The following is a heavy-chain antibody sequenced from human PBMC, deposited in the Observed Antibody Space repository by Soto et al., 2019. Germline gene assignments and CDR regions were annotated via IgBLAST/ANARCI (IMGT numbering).Heavy chain of an antibody. CDR2: TYYTGST. CDR1: GASISRGGYY. Sequence: SETLSLTCTVSGASISRGGYYWSWVRQHPGKGLEWIGSTYYTGSTYYNPSLKSRVTMSVDTSKSQFSLKLSSVTAADTAVYYCAKDSGYNYGYFRWFDPWGQGTLVTVSS. J-gene: IGHJ5*02. CDR3: AKDSGYNYGYFRWFDP. V-gene: IGHV4-39*07. D-gene: IGHD5-18*01.